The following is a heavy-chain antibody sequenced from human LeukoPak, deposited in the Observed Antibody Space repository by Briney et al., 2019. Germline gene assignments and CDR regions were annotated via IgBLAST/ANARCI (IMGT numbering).Heavy chain of an antibody. CDR3: ARGLTGYRTPRYYFDY. CDR2: IIPIFGTA. V-gene: IGHV1-69*13. D-gene: IGHD3-9*01. Sequence: SVKVSCKASGYTFTTYALTWVRQAPGQGLEWMGGIIPIFGTANYAQKFQGRVTITADESTSTAYMELSSLRSEDTAVYYCARGLTGYRTPRYYFDYWGQGTLVTVSS. CDR1: GYTFTTYA. J-gene: IGHJ4*02.